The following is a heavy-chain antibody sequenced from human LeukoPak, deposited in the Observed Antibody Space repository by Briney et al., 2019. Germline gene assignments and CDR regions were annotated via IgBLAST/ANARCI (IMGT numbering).Heavy chain of an antibody. D-gene: IGHD2-8*01. J-gene: IGHJ4*02. CDR3: AKDQSCTNDICHGDFDY. Sequence: GGSLRLSCAASGFTFSSYAVSWVRQAPGKGLEWGSSISGSGGSTYNADSVKGRFTISRDNSKNTLYLQMNSLRAEDTALYYCAKDQSCTNDICHGDFDYWGQRTEVTVSS. V-gene: IGHV3-23*01. CDR1: GFTFSSYA. CDR2: ISGSGGST.